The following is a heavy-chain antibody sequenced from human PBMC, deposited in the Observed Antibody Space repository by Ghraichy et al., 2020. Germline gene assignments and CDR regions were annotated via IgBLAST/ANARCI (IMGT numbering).Heavy chain of an antibody. J-gene: IGHJ1*01. CDR1: DGAMTGYY. CDR2: INHSGSS. V-gene: IGHV4-34*01. Sequence: SETLSLTCTVYDGAMTGYYWSFIRQTPGKGLEWIGDINHSGSSIYTPSLESRVSMSVDTAKRQFSLKLTSVTAADTGVYYCATFPPRVWGQGTPVTVSS. CDR3: ATFPPRV. D-gene: IGHD2/OR15-2a*01.